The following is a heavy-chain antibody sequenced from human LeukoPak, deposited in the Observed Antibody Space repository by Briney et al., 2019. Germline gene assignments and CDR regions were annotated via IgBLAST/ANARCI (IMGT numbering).Heavy chain of an antibody. CDR3: ARLDDSSGYLH. CDR2: INHSGST. CDR1: GGSFSGYY. Sequence: SETLSLTCAVYGGSFSGYYWSWIRQPPGKGLEWIGEINHSGSTNYNPSLKSRVTISVDTSKNQFSLKLSSVTAADTAVYYCARLDDSSGYLHWGQGTLVTVPS. V-gene: IGHV4-34*01. D-gene: IGHD3-22*01. J-gene: IGHJ4*02.